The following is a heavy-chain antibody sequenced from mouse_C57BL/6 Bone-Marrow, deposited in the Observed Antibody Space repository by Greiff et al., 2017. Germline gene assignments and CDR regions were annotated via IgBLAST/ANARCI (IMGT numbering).Heavy chain of an antibody. Sequence: QVQLQQPGAELVRPGSSVKLSCKASGYTFTSYWMHWVKQRPIQGLEWIGNIDPSDSDTHYNQKFKDKATLTVDKSSSTAYMQLSSLKSEDSAVYYCSRDDYYGSSYWYFDVWGTGTTVTVSS. CDR2: IDPSDSDT. D-gene: IGHD1-1*01. J-gene: IGHJ1*03. CDR3: SRDDYYGSSYWYFDV. CDR1: GYTFTSYW. V-gene: IGHV1-52*01.